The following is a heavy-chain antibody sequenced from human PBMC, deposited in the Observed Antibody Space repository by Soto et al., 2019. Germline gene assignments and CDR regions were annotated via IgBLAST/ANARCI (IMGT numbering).Heavy chain of an antibody. V-gene: IGHV1-69*06. CDR3: ATTYYYDSSGYYYVEGFDY. Sequence: SVKVSCKASGGTFSSYAISWVRQAPGQGLEWMGGIIPTFGTANYAQKFQGRVTITADKSTSTAYMELSSLRSEDTAVYYCATTYYYDSSGYYYVEGFDYWGQGTLVTVSS. D-gene: IGHD3-22*01. J-gene: IGHJ4*02. CDR1: GGTFSSYA. CDR2: IIPTFGTA.